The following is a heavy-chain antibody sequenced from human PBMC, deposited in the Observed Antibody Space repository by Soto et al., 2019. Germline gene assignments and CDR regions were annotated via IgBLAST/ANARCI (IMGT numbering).Heavy chain of an antibody. V-gene: IGHV3-30-3*01. CDR3: ARAKSRSGGSMAV. J-gene: IGHJ6*02. Sequence: QVQLVESGGGVVQPGRSLRLSCAASGFTFSSYAMHWVRQAPGKGLEWVAVISYDGSNKYYADSVKGRFTISRDNSKNTLYLQMNSLRAEDTAVYYCARAKSRSGGSMAVWGQGTTVTVSS. CDR1: GFTFSSYA. CDR2: ISYDGSNK. D-gene: IGHD2-2*01.